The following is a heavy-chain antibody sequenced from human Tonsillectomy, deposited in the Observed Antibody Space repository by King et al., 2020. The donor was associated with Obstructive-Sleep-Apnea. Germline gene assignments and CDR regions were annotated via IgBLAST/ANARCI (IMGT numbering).Heavy chain of an antibody. CDR3: AKLVGATIFASHYFDY. Sequence: VQLVESGGGLVQPGGSLRLSCAASGFTFTSYAMTWVRQAPGQGLEWVSTISGSGGSTYYADSVKGRFTMSRDNSKNTLFLQMNSLRAEDTAVYYCAKLVGATIFASHYFDYWGQGTLVTVSS. D-gene: IGHD1-26*01. CDR1: GFTFTSYA. J-gene: IGHJ4*02. CDR2: ISGSGGST. V-gene: IGHV3-23*04.